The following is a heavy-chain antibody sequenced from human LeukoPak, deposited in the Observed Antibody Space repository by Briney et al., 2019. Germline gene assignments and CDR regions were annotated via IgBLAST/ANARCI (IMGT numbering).Heavy chain of an antibody. V-gene: IGHV3-30*03. CDR2: ISNDGRSI. Sequence: GGSLRLSCAASGFTFSSYGMHWVRQAPAKGLEWVAVISNDGRSIYYGDSVKGRFTISRDNSKNTLYLQVNSLRAEDTAVYSCAREACSGSCHSDYFDYWGLGTLVTVSS. D-gene: IGHD2-15*01. CDR1: GFTFSSYG. J-gene: IGHJ4*02. CDR3: AREACSGSCHSDYFDY.